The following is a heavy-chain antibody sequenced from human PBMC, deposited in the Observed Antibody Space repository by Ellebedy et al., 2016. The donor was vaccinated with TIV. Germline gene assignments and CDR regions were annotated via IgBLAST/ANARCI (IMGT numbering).Heavy chain of an antibody. CDR2: INHSGST. V-gene: IGHV4-34*01. CDR1: GGSFSGYY. J-gene: IGHJ5*02. D-gene: IGHD2-2*01. Sequence: SETLSLXXAVYGGSFSGYYWSWIRQPPGKGLEWIGEINHSGSTNYNPSLKSRVTISVDTSKNQFSLKLSSVTAADTAVYYCAREIVVVPAAMFWFDPWGQGTLVTVSS. CDR3: AREIVVVPAAMFWFDP.